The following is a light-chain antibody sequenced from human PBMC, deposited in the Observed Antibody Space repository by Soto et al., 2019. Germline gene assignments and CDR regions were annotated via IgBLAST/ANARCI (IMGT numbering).Light chain of an antibody. V-gene: IGLV1-47*01. CDR1: SSNIGGNP. J-gene: IGLJ3*02. CDR2: RNN. CDR3: AAWDDTLDAQV. Sequence: QSVLTQSPSASGTPGQRVTISCSGGSSNIGGNPVDWYQQFPGTAPKLLIQRNNERPSGVPDRFSGSKSGTSVSLAISGLRSDDEATYYCAAWDDTLDAQVFGGGTQLTVL.